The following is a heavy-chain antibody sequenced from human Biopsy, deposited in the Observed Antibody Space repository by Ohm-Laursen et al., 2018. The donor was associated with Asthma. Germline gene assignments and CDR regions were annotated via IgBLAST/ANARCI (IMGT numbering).Heavy chain of an antibody. CDR1: GGSFSGYY. J-gene: IGHJ6*02. CDR3: ARSAKTIFGVVMGSYYYGMDV. Sequence: SETLSLTCAVYGGSFSGYYWSWIRPPPGKGLEWIGELNHSGSTNYNPSLKSRVTISVDTSKNQFSLKLSSVTAADTAVYYCARSAKTIFGVVMGSYYYGMDVWGQGTTVTVSS. CDR2: LNHSGST. D-gene: IGHD3-3*01. V-gene: IGHV4-34*01.